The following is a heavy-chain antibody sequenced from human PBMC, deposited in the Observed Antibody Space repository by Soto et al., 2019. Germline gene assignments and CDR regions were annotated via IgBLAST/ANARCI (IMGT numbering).Heavy chain of an antibody. CDR2: IYYSGST. J-gene: IGHJ6*02. CDR1: GGSISSYY. V-gene: IGHV4-59*01. CDR3: ARAGYLRPCLVWHGMDV. D-gene: IGHD6-19*01. Sequence: SETLSLTCTVSGGSISSYYWSWIRQPPGKGLKWIGYIYYSGSTNYNPSLKSRVTISVDTSKNQFSLKLSPETAADTAVYYCARAGYLRPCLVWHGMDVWGQGSTVT.